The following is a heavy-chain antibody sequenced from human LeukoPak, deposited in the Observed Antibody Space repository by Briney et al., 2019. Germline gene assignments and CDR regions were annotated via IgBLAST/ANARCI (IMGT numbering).Heavy chain of an antibody. Sequence: SVKVSCKASGGTFSSYTISWVRQAPGQGLEWMGRIIPILGIANYAQKFQGRVTITADKSTSTAYMELSSLRSEDTAVYYCARSQTYYDYVWGIWGPGTMVTVSS. CDR1: GGTFSSYT. D-gene: IGHD3-16*01. V-gene: IGHV1-69*02. CDR3: ARSQTYYDYVWGI. J-gene: IGHJ3*02. CDR2: IIPILGIA.